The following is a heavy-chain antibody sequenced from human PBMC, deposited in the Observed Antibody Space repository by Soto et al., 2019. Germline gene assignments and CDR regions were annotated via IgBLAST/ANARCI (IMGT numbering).Heavy chain of an antibody. J-gene: IGHJ4*02. D-gene: IGHD2-8*01. CDR2: INHSGST. CDR1: GGSFSGYY. CDR3: ARGRVSAY. Sequence: SETLSLTCAVYGGSFSGYYWSWIRQPPGKGLEWIGEINHSGSTNYNPSLKSRVTISVDTSKNQFSLKLSSVTAADTAVYYCARGRVSAYWGQGTLVTVSS. V-gene: IGHV4-34*01.